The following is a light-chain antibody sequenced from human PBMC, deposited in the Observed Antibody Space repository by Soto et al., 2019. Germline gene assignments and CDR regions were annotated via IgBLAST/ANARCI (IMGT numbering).Light chain of an antibody. Sequence: QSVLTQPPSVSGAPGQRVTISCTESSSNIGAGYDVHWYQQLPGTAPKLLIYGNSNRPSGVPDRFSGSKSGTSASLAITGLQAEDEADYYCQSYDSSLSGLVFGTGTQLTVL. V-gene: IGLV1-40*01. CDR2: GNS. CDR3: QSYDSSLSGLV. J-gene: IGLJ1*01. CDR1: SSNIGAGYD.